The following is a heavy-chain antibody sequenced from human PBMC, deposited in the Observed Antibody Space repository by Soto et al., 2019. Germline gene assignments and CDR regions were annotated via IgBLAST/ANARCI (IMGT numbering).Heavy chain of an antibody. J-gene: IGHJ4*02. CDR3: ARGRSLTDF. V-gene: IGHV4-59*01. CDR1: GASISPYY. CDR2: ISYSGTT. Sequence: PSETLSLTCTVSGASISPYYWSWIRQPPGEGLEWIGYISYSGTTTYNPSLKSRVIMSVDTSKKQFSLKLSSVTAADTAVYYCARGRSLTDFWGQGTQVT.